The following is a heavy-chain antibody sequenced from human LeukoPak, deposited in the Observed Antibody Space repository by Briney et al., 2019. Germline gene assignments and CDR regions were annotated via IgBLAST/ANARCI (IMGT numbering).Heavy chain of an antibody. J-gene: IGHJ4*02. V-gene: IGHV5-51*01. CDR1: GYSFTNYW. Sequence: GESLKISCKGSGYSFTNYWIAWVRQMPGKGLEWMGIIYPGDSDTRYSPSFQGQVTISADRSISTAYLQWNSLKASDTALYYCARGHDYGANSLIFWGQGTLVTVSS. D-gene: IGHD4-23*01. CDR3: ARGHDYGANSLIF. CDR2: IYPGDSDT.